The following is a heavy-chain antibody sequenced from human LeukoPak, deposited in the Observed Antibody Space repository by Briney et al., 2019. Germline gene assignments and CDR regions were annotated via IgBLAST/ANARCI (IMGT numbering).Heavy chain of an antibody. J-gene: IGHJ4*02. V-gene: IGHV3-48*03. D-gene: IGHD6-13*01. CDR2: ISSSGSTI. CDR1: GFTFSSYA. Sequence: GGSLRLSCAASGFTFSSYAMSWVRQAPGKGMEWISYISSSGSTIYYADSVKGRFTISRDNAKNSLYLQMNSLRAEDTAVYYCASSRGSWPDYFDYWGQGTLVTVSS. CDR3: ASSRGSWPDYFDY.